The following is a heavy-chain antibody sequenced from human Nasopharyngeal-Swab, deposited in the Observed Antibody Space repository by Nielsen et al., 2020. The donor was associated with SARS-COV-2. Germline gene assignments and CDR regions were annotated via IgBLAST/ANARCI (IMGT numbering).Heavy chain of an antibody. CDR3: ARGNSVHAFDV. J-gene: IGHJ3*01. Sequence: GESLKISCAASGFSFSTYGMHWVRQSPVKGLEWLTNIWYDGSNKYYADSVKGRFTVSRDNSKNTLFLEMDSLRVEDTAVYYCARGNSVHAFDVWGQGTMVTVSS. CDR2: IWYDGSNK. D-gene: IGHD3-10*01. V-gene: IGHV3-33*01. CDR1: GFSFSTYG.